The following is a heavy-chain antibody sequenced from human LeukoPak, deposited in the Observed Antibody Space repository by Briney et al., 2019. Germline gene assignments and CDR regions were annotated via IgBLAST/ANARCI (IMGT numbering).Heavy chain of an antibody. CDR3: AISLKSDTRIVVAPPFDY. CDR2: ISGSGGST. J-gene: IGHJ4*02. D-gene: IGHD3-22*01. CDR1: LFTLCGYV. Sequence: RGSLRLSCADSLFTLCGYVMSGVRQAPGKGLGWVSAISGSGGSTYYADSVKGRFTISRNNTKTPLYLQMNSLSAEDTAVYYCAISLKSDTRIVVAPPFDYWGQGTLVTVSS. V-gene: IGHV3-23*01.